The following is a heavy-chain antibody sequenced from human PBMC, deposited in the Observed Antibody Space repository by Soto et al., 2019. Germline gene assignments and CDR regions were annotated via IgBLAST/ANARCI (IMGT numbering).Heavy chain of an antibody. D-gene: IGHD3-10*01. CDR2: IIPILDVA. V-gene: IGHV1-69*02. CDR1: GGDFLSYT. CDR3: AQMWFGELWHGMDV. Sequence: QLVQSGAEVKKPGSSVKVSCKASGGDFLSYTISWVRQAPGQGPEWMGTIIPILDVATNAQKFQGRVSITADKATSTVYMELRSLISDDTAVYYCAQMWFGELWHGMDVWGQGTKITVSS. J-gene: IGHJ6*02.